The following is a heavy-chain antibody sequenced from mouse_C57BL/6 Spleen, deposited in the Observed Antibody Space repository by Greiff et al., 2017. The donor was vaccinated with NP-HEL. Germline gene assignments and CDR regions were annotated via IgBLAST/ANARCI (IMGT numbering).Heavy chain of an antibody. J-gene: IGHJ2*01. CDR3: ASPYGGSSLDY. V-gene: IGHV1-59*01. CDR1: GYTFTSYW. D-gene: IGHD1-1*01. CDR2: IDPSDSYT. Sequence: QVQLQQPGAELVMPGTSVKLSCKASGYTFTSYWMHWVKQRPGQGLEWIGVIDPSDSYTNYNQKFKGKATLTVDTSSSTAYMQLSSLTSEDSAVYYCASPYGGSSLDYWGQGTTLTVSS.